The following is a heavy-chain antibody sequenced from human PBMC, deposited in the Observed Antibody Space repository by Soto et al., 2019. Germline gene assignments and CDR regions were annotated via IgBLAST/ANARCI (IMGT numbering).Heavy chain of an antibody. Sequence: EVQLVESGGGLVQPGRSLRLSCAASGFTFDDYAMHWVRQAPGKGLEWVSGISWNSGSIGYADSVKGRFTISRDNAKNSLYLQMNSLRAEDTALYYCAKGYGDRGIYYFDYWGQGTLVTVSS. V-gene: IGHV3-9*01. J-gene: IGHJ4*02. CDR2: ISWNSGSI. CDR3: AKGYGDRGIYYFDY. D-gene: IGHD4-17*01. CDR1: GFTFDDYA.